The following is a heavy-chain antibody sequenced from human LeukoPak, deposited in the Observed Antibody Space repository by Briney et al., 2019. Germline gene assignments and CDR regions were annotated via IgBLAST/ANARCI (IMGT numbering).Heavy chain of an antibody. V-gene: IGHV3-30*18. CDR1: GFTFSSYG. CDR3: AKDTSGSGISYLDY. CDR2: ISDDGSNK. Sequence: GGSLRLSCAASGFTFSSYGMYWVRQAPGKGREWGAAISDDGSNKYCADSVKGRITISRDNSKNTLYLQMNSLRAEDTAVYYCAKDTSGSGISYLDYWGQGTLVTVSS. J-gene: IGHJ4*02. D-gene: IGHD3-10*01.